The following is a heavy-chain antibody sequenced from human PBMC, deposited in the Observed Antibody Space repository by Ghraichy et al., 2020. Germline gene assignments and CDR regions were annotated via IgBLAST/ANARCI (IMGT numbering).Heavy chain of an antibody. Sequence: GESLNISCAASGFTFSSYSMNWVRQAPGKGLEWVSSISSSSSYIYYADSVKGRFTISRDNAKNSLYLQMNSVRAEDTAVYYCARDGGGYCSGGSCYSGYYFDYWGQGTLVTVSS. V-gene: IGHV3-21*01. J-gene: IGHJ4*02. D-gene: IGHD2-15*01. CDR3: ARDGGGYCSGGSCYSGYYFDY. CDR1: GFTFSSYS. CDR2: ISSSSSYI.